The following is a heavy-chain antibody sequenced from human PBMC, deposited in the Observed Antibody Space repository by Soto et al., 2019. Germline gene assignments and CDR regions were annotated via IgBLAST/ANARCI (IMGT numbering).Heavy chain of an antibody. V-gene: IGHV3-33*01. D-gene: IGHD1-7*01. CDR1: GFTFSSYG. Sequence: QVQLVESGGGVVQPGRSLRLSCAASGFTFSSYGMHCVRQAPGKGLEWVAVIWYDGSNKYYADAVKGRFTISRDNSKNTLYLQMNSLSAEDTAVYYCASPGELQNAFDIWVQGTMVTVSS. J-gene: IGHJ3*02. CDR2: IWYDGSNK. CDR3: ASPGELQNAFDI.